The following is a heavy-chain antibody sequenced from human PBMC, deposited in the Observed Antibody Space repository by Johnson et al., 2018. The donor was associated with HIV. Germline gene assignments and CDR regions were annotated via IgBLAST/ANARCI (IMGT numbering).Heavy chain of an antibody. J-gene: IGHJ1*01. CDR2: ISCGGGAT. CDR1: GFTFSSSA. V-gene: IGHV3-23*04. CDR3: VRTSGIATLGPASSVLELGDNVRGLLGLRWAM. Sequence: VQLVESGGDLIQPGGSLRFTCAASGFTFSSSAMKWVRQAPGKGLEWVSVISCGGGATNSADPVKGRFTVSRDNSKNTLFLHTNSLRAEDTAVYYCVRTSGIATLGPASSVLELGDNVRGLLGLRWAMWG. D-gene: IGHD6-6*01.